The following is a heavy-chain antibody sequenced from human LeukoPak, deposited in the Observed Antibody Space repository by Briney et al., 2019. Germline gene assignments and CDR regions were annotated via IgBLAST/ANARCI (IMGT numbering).Heavy chain of an antibody. J-gene: IGHJ4*02. CDR3: AKDSSMYSSSSGQNY. D-gene: IGHD6-6*01. V-gene: IGHV3-23*01. Sequence: GGSLRLSCAASGFTFSSYAMSWVRQAPGKGLEWVSAISGSGGSTYYADSVKGRFTISRDNSKNTLYLQMNSLRAEDTAVYYCAKDSSMYSSSSGQNYWGQGTLVTVSA. CDR1: GFTFSSYA. CDR2: ISGSGGST.